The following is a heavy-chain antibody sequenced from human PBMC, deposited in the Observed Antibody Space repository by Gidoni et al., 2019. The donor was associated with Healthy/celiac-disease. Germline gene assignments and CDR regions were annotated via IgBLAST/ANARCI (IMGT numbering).Heavy chain of an antibody. CDR2: IWYDGSNK. Sequence: QVQLVASGGGVVQPGRSLRLSCAASGFTFSSYGMHWVRQAPGKGLEWVAVIWYDGSNKYYADSVKGRFTISRDNSKNTLYLQMNSLRAEDTAVYYCARERYSSGWYWGAFDIWGQGTMVTVSS. D-gene: IGHD6-19*01. CDR1: GFTFSSYG. V-gene: IGHV3-33*01. J-gene: IGHJ3*02. CDR3: ARERYSSGWYWGAFDI.